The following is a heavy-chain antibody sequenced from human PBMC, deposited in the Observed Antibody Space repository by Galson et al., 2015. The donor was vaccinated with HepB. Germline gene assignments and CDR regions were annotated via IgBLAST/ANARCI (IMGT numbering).Heavy chain of an antibody. CDR3: ARGVPEYYDSSGYSGWYFDY. CDR1: GFTVSSNY. J-gene: IGHJ4*02. D-gene: IGHD3-22*01. CDR2: IYSGGST. Sequence: SLRLSCAASGFTVSSNYMSWVRQAPGKGLEWVSVIYSGGSTYYADSVKGRFTISRDNSKNTLYLQMNSLRAEDTAVYYCARGVPEYYDSSGYSGWYFDYWGQGTLVTVSS. V-gene: IGHV3-53*01.